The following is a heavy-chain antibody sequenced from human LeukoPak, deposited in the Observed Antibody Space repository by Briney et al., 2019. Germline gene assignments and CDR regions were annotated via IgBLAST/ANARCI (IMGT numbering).Heavy chain of an antibody. CDR3: ARESQVLPIDGYYIDS. D-gene: IGHD3-10*01. CDR1: GDSINNYF. V-gene: IGHV4-4*07. CDR2: IYTTGSA. Sequence: PSETLSLTCTVSGDSINNYFWSWIRLLAGKGLQWIGRIYTTGSADYNPSLRSRVTMSVDTYKNQFSLKLTSVTAADTAVYYCARESQVLPIDGYYIDSWGQGTLVTVSS. J-gene: IGHJ4*02.